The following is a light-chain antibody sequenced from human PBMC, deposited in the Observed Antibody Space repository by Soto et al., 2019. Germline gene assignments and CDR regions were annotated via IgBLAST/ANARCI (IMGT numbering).Light chain of an antibody. CDR2: GAS. CDR3: QQYNNWPLT. V-gene: IGKV3-15*01. CDR1: QSVSSN. J-gene: IGKJ4*01. Sequence: IVLTQSPGTLSLSPGERATLSCRASQSVSSNLVWYQHRLGQAPRLLIYGASTRATGIPARFSGSGYETEFTLTISSLQSEDFAVYYCQQYNNWPLTSGGGTKVDIK.